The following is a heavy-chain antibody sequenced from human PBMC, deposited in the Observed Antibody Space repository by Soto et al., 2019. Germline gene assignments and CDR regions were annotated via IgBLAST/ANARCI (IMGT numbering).Heavy chain of an antibody. D-gene: IGHD2-21*02. CDR3: AKYAVVVTAGGLEGYFDL. CDR2: IYYSGST. J-gene: IGHJ2*01. V-gene: IGHV4-61*01. Sequence: QVQLQESGPGLVKPSETLSLTCTVSGGSVSSGSYYWSWIRQPPGKGLEWIGYIYYSGSTNYNPSLKSRVTISLDTSKNQFSLKLSSVTAADTAVYYCAKYAVVVTAGGLEGYFDLWGRGTLVTVSS. CDR1: GGSVSSGSYY.